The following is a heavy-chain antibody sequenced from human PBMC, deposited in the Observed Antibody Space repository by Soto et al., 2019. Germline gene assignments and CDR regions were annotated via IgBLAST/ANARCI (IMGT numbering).Heavy chain of an antibody. J-gene: IGHJ4*02. CDR1: GFTFSDHY. Sequence: GGSLRLSCSASGFTFSDHYMSWIREAPGKGLEWIGYSSNSGSFTRYADSVKGRFSISRDNAKNSLFLQINSLRGDDTAIYYCVRSGDNYNLLDYWGQGTPVTAPQ. CDR3: VRSGDNYNLLDY. D-gene: IGHD1-1*01. CDR2: SSNSGSFT. V-gene: IGHV3-11*06.